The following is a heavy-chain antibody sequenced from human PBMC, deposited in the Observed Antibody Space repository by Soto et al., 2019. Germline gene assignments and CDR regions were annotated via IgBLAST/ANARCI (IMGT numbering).Heavy chain of an antibody. D-gene: IGHD5-12*01. J-gene: IGHJ3*02. Sequence: EVQLVEAGGDLVQPGGSLRLSCAASGFTFSSYWMSWVRQAPGKGLEWVANIKPDGSEKIYVDSVKRRLTISRDNAKNSLYLQMKRLRGEVTVVYYCANIGRSDRAFDIWGQGTMVTVSS. CDR1: GFTFSSYW. V-gene: IGHV3-7*01. CDR2: IKPDGSEK. CDR3: ANIGRSDRAFDI.